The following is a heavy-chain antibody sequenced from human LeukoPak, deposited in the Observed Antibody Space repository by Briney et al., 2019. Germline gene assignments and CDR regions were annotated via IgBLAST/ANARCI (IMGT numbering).Heavy chain of an antibody. D-gene: IGHD3-10*01. CDR1: GFTFSNFG. CDR2: IKEDGSET. Sequence: GGSLRLSCTASGFTFSNFGVNWVRQAPGRGLEWVANIKEDGSETFYGDSVKGRFTISRDNAENSLNLQMNNLRPEDTAMYYCARPLFGAISPGYWGQGTLVTVSS. CDR3: ARPLFGAISPGY. J-gene: IGHJ4*02. V-gene: IGHV3-7*01.